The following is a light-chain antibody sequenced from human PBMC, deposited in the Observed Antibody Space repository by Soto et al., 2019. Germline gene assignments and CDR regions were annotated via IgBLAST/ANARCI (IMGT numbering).Light chain of an antibody. J-gene: IGKJ4*01. Sequence: EIVMTQSPATLSVSPGERATLSCRASQSVSSNLAWYQQIPGQAPRLLIYAVSIRATGIPASFSGSGSGTEFTLTISSLQSVDFAVYYCQHYNNLPLTFGGGTKVEIK. CDR1: QSVSSN. CDR2: AVS. V-gene: IGKV3-15*01. CDR3: QHYNNLPLT.